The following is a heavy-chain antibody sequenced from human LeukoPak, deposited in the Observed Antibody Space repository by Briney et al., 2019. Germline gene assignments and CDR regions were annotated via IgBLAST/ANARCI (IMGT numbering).Heavy chain of an antibody. V-gene: IGHV3-21*01. J-gene: IGHJ4*02. CDR3: ARARLYGGNSGFDY. Sequence: GGSLRLSCAASGFSFSSYSMNWVRQAPGKGLEWVSSISSSSSYIYYADSVKGRFTISRDNAKNSLYLQMNSLRAEDTAVYYCARARLYGGNSGFDYWGQGTLVTVSS. CDR2: ISSSSSYI. D-gene: IGHD4-23*01. CDR1: GFSFSSYS.